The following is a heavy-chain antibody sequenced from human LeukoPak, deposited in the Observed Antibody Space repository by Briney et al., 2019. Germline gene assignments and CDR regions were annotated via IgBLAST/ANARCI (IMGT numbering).Heavy chain of an antibody. Sequence: GGSLRLSCAASGFSFSSYGMHWVRQAPCKGLEWVAVIWYDGSNKYYADSVKGRFTISRDNSKNTLFLQMNSLRAEDTAVYYCARDRYDILTGYYMYFDYWGQGSLVTVCS. CDR2: IWYDGSNK. D-gene: IGHD3-9*01. V-gene: IGHV3-33*01. J-gene: IGHJ4*02. CDR1: GFSFSSYG. CDR3: ARDRYDILTGYYMYFDY.